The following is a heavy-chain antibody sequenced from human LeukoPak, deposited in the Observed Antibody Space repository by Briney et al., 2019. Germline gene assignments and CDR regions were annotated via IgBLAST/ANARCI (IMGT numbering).Heavy chain of an antibody. Sequence: SSETLSLTCTASGGSISSYYWSWIRQPPGKGLEWIGYIYYSGSTNYNPSLKSRVTISVDRSKNQFSLKLSSVTAADTAVYYCARDGRRAIVVVPAAIGWFDPWGQGTLVTVSS. J-gene: IGHJ5*02. CDR3: ARDGRRAIVVVPAAIGWFDP. D-gene: IGHD2-2*01. V-gene: IGHV4-59*12. CDR2: IYYSGST. CDR1: GGSISSYY.